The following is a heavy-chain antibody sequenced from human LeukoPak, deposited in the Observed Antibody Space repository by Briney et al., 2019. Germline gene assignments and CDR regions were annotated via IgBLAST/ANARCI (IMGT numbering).Heavy chain of an antibody. CDR1: GFTFSSYW. Sequence: GGSLRLSCAASGFTFSSYWMIWVRQAPGKGLEWVANIKQDGSEKYYVDSVKGRFTISRDNAKNSLYLQMNSLRAEDTAVYYCASGYSSGWYFDYWGQGTLVTVSS. CDR2: IKQDGSEK. V-gene: IGHV3-7*01. J-gene: IGHJ4*02. CDR3: ASGYSSGWYFDY. D-gene: IGHD6-19*01.